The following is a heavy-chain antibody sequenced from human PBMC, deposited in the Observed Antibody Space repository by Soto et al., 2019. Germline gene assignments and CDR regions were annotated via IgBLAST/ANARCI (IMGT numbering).Heavy chain of an antibody. J-gene: IGHJ6*02. V-gene: IGHV4-4*07. CDR2: LYISGST. D-gene: IGHD6-19*01. CDR3: ARMYNSGFYRPEGDYYFYGMDV. Sequence: SETLSLTCSVSGASIRDYHWSWVRQPAGKGLEWIGRLYISGSTKYNPSLKSRVTMSADTSVNQFSLTLRSVTAADTAIYYCARMYNSGFYRPEGDYYFYGMDVWAKGPRSPSP. CDR1: GASIRDYH.